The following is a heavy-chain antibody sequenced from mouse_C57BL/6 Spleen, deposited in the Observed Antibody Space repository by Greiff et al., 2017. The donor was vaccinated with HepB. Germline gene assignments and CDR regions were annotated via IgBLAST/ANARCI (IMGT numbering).Heavy chain of an antibody. V-gene: IGHV6-6*01. Sequence: EVKLEESGGGLVQPGGSMKLSCAASGFTFSDAWMDWVRQSPEKGLEWVAEIRNKANNHATYYAESVKGRFTISRDDCKSSVYLQMNSLRAEDTGIYYCTSLITTVVADWYFDVWGTGTTVTVSS. CDR2: IRNKANNHAT. CDR3: TSLITTVVADWYFDV. D-gene: IGHD1-1*01. CDR1: GFTFSDAW. J-gene: IGHJ1*03.